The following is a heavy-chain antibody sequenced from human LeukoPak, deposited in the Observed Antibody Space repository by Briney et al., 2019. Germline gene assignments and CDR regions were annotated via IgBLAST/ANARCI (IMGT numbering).Heavy chain of an antibody. V-gene: IGHV3-21*01. CDR3: ARYGAALDALDI. J-gene: IGHJ1*01. Sequence: GGSLRLSCAASGFTFSSYSMNWVRQAPGKGLEWVSSISSSSSYIYYADSVKGRFTISRDSAKNSLYLQMKSLRDEDTAVYYCARYGAALDALDIWGQGTLVIVSS. CDR1: GFTFSSYS. D-gene: IGHD4/OR15-4a*01. CDR2: ISSSSSYI.